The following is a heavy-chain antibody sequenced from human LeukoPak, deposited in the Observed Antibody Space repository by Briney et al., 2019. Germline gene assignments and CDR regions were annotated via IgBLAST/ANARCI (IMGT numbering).Heavy chain of an antibody. D-gene: IGHD4-23*01. CDR1: GFTFSSYE. V-gene: IGHV3-48*03. CDR3: ARDSGRNYRGAFDI. CDR2: ISSSGSTI. J-gene: IGHJ3*02. Sequence: GGSLRLSCAASGFTFSSYEMNWVCQAPGKGLEWVSYISSSGSTIYYADSVKGRFTISRDNAKNSLYLQMNSLRAEDTAVYYCARDSGRNYRGAFDIWGQGTMVTVSS.